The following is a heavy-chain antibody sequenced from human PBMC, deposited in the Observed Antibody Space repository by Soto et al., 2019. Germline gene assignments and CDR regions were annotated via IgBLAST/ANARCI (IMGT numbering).Heavy chain of an antibody. J-gene: IGHJ5*02. CDR3: ARDRSDQAQLLVGDWFDP. V-gene: IGHV1-69*08. CDR2: IIPILGIA. Sequence: QVQLVQSGAEVKKPGSSVKVSCKASGGTFSSYTISWVRQAPGQGLEWMGRIIPILGIANYAQKFQGRVTITADKSTSTAYMELSSLRSEDTAVYYCARDRSDQAQLLVGDWFDPWGQGTLVTVSS. D-gene: IGHD2-2*01. CDR1: GGTFSSYT.